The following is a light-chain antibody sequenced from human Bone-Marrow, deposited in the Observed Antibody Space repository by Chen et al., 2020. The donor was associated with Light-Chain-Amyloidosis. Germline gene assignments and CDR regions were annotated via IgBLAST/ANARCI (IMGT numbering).Light chain of an antibody. CDR1: SASIATNY. Sequence: NFMLTQPHSVSESPGKTVIISCTRSSASIATNYGQWYQQRPGSSPATVIYGDYQRPSGVPDRFSGSIDRSSNSASLTSSGLKAEDEADYYCQSYQGSSQGVFGGGTKLTVL. J-gene: IGLJ3*02. CDR2: GDY. CDR3: QSYQGSSQGV. V-gene: IGLV6-57*01.